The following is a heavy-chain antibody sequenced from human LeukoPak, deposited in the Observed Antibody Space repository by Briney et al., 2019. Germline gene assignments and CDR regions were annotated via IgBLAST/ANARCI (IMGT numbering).Heavy chain of an antibody. V-gene: IGHV4-39*01. J-gene: IGHJ5*02. D-gene: IGHD4-17*01. CDR3: ARPAYGDYVRRFDP. Sequence: PSETLSLTCTVSGGSISSSGYYWGWVRQPPGRGLEWIGSIYYTGSTYYNPSLKSRVTISVDTSKNQFFLRLSSVTAADTAVYYCARPAYGDYVRRFDPWGRGILVTVSS. CDR2: IYYTGST. CDR1: GGSISSSGYY.